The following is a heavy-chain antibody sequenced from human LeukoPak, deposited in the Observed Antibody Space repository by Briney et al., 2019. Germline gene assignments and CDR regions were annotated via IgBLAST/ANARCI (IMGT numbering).Heavy chain of an antibody. Sequence: GGSLRLSCAASGFTFSSYAMHWVRQAPGKGLEWVAVISYDGSNKYYADSVKGRFTISRDNSKNTPYLQMNSLRAEDTAVYYCARALYLSSSWSYWGQGTLVTVSS. V-gene: IGHV3-30-3*01. CDR3: ARALYLSSSWSY. D-gene: IGHD6-13*01. CDR2: ISYDGSNK. CDR1: GFTFSSYA. J-gene: IGHJ4*02.